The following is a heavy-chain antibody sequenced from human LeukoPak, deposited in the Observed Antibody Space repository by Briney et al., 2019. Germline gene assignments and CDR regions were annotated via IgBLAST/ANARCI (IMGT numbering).Heavy chain of an antibody. CDR2: IIPMLDIV. V-gene: IGHV1-69*04. CDR1: GGTLNSYA. D-gene: IGHD5-24*01. J-gene: IGHJ4*02. CDR3: ARGSRDGYSYIDY. Sequence: SVKVSCKASGGTLNSYAISWVRQAPGQGLEWMGRIIPMLDIVNSAQKFQGRVTITADKSSSTAYMELSSLRSEDTAVYYCARGSRDGYSYIDYWGQGTLVTVSS.